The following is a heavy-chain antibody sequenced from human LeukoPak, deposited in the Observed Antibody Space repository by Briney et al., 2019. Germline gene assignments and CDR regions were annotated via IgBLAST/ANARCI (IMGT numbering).Heavy chain of an antibody. D-gene: IGHD3-10*01. Sequence: SVKVSCKASGGTISSYAISWVRQAPGLGLEWMGGIIPSFNTANYAQKFQGRVTITADTSTSTAYMELSSLRSEDTAVYYCARSKNSGTYNNWAYWGRGTLVTVSS. V-gene: IGHV1-69*06. CDR1: GGTISSYA. J-gene: IGHJ4*02. CDR2: IIPSFNTA. CDR3: ARSKNSGTYNNWAY.